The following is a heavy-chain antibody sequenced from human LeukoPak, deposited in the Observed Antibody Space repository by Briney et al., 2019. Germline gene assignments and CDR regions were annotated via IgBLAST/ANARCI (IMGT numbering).Heavy chain of an antibody. V-gene: IGHV4-39*07. CDR1: GGSISTSNYY. CDR2: IYYSGST. CDR3: AREPMVRGVIYYYYYMDV. D-gene: IGHD3-10*01. J-gene: IGHJ6*03. Sequence: PSETLSLTCTVSGGSISTSNYYWGWIRQPPGKGLEWIGSIYYSGSTYYNPSLKSRVTISVDTSKNQFSLKLSSVTAADTAVYYCAREPMVRGVIYYYYYMDVWGKGTTVTVSS.